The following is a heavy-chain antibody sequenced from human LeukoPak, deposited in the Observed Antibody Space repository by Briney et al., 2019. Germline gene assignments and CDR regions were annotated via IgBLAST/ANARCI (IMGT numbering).Heavy chain of an antibody. V-gene: IGHV4-61*01. CDR3: ASGYSYVIGDY. D-gene: IGHD5-18*01. Sequence: SETLSLTCTVSGGSVSSGSYYWSWIRQPPGKGLEWIGYIYYSGSTNYNPSLKSRVTISVDTSKNQFSLKLSSVTAAGTAVYYCASGYSYVIGDYWGQGTLVTVSS. J-gene: IGHJ4*02. CDR2: IYYSGST. CDR1: GGSVSSGSYY.